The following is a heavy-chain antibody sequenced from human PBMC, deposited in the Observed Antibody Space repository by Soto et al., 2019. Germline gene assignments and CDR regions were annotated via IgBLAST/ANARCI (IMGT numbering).Heavy chain of an antibody. CDR1: GDSISSGGYS. D-gene: IGHD5-18*01. CDR3: AIWVGTTMAHYVDF. J-gene: IGHJ4*02. CDR2: TYHTGSA. Sequence: SSETLSLTCAVSGDSISSGGYSWSWIRQPPGKGLEYIGYTYHTGSAYYTPSLLSRVTISVDRSKNQFSLRLSSVTAADTAAYYCAIWVGTTMAHYVDFWGQGALVTFSS. V-gene: IGHV4-30-2*01.